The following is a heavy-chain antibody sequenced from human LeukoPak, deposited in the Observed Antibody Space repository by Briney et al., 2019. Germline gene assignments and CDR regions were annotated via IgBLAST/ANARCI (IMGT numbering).Heavy chain of an antibody. CDR1: VGSISSSSYY. CDR3: ASERGGYCSGGSCYSGLVYY. D-gene: IGHD2-15*01. V-gene: IGHV4-39*01. CDR2: NYYSGST. Sequence: PSETLSLTCTVSVGSISSSSYYWGWIRQPPGKGLEWIGSNYYSGSTYYNPSLKSRVTISVDTSKNQFSLKLSSVTAADTAVYYCASERGGYCSGGSCYSGLVYYWGQGTLVTVSS. J-gene: IGHJ4*02.